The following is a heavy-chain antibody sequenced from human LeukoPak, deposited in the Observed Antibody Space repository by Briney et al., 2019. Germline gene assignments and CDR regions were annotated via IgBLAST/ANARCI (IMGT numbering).Heavy chain of an antibody. D-gene: IGHD3-22*01. J-gene: IGHJ3*02. CDR3: ARDSMIVGGGPDAFDI. CDR2: IKQDGSEK. V-gene: IGHV3-7*01. CDR1: GFTFSSYW. Sequence: GGSLRLSCAASGFTFSSYWMSWVRQAPGKGLEWVANIKQDGSEKYYVDSVKGRFTISRDNAKNSLYLQMNSLRAEDTAVYYCARDSMIVGGGPDAFDIWGQGTMVTVSS.